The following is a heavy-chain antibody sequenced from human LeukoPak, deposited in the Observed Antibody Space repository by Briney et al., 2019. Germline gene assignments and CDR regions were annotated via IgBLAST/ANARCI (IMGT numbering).Heavy chain of an antibody. Sequence: GGSLRLSCAASGFIFSNYYLNWVRQAPGKGLEWVSCIHGSASYNYYADSVKGRFTISRDSAKNSLYLEMSSLRAEDTVVYYWARDLGSEYSSSSPPGYWGQGTLVAVSS. CDR2: IHGSASYN. CDR1: GFIFSNYY. D-gene: IGHD6-6*01. CDR3: ARDLGSEYSSSSPPGY. V-gene: IGHV3-21*06. J-gene: IGHJ4*02.